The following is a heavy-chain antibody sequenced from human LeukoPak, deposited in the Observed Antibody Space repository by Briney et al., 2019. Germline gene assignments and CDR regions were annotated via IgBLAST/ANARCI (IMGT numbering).Heavy chain of an antibody. CDR2: IKQDGGEI. Sequence: PGGSLRLSCAASGFTFSSYWMSWVRQAPGKGLEWEANIKQDGGEIYYVDSVKGRFTISRDNAKNSLSLQMNSLRAEDTAVYYCARVVWDSSGYYIDFWGQGTLVTVSS. CDR1: GFTFSSYW. J-gene: IGHJ4*02. D-gene: IGHD3-22*01. V-gene: IGHV3-7*01. CDR3: ARVVWDSSGYYIDF.